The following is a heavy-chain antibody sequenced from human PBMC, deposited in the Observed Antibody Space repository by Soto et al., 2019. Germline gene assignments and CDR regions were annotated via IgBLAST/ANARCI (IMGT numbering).Heavy chain of an antibody. J-gene: IGHJ4*02. V-gene: IGHV3-30-3*01. CDR3: ARDSDEILTGYHDY. CDR1: GFTFTKFA. CDR2: ISYDGSEK. D-gene: IGHD3-9*01. Sequence: QVDLVESGGGVVQPGKSLRLSCTASGFTFTKFAMHWVRRAPGKGLEWVALISYDGSEKYYADSVKGRFSISRDNSRNTLYLQMNSLRGEDTAVYYCARDSDEILTGYHDYWGQGTEVTVST.